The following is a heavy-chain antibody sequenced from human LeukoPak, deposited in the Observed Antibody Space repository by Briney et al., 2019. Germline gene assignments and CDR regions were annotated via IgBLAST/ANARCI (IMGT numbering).Heavy chain of an antibody. Sequence: ASVKVSCKASGYTFTSYGISWVRQAPGQGLEWMGWISAYNGNTNYAQKLQGRVTMTTDTSTSTAYMEPRSLRSEDTAVYYCARGNLGLVRIQNYYYYGMDVWGQGTTVTVSS. J-gene: IGHJ6*02. D-gene: IGHD3/OR15-3a*01. CDR2: ISAYNGNT. V-gene: IGHV1-18*01. CDR3: ARGNLGLVRIQNYYYYGMDV. CDR1: GYTFTSYG.